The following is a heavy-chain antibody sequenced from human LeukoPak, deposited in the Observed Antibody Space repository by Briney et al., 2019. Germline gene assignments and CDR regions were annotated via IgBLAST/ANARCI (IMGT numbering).Heavy chain of an antibody. CDR3: ARAFSGYDLKMFSGYFDY. CDR2: IYYSWST. V-gene: IGHV4-39*07. J-gene: IGHJ4*02. Sequence: SETLSLTCTVSGGSISSSSYYWGWIRQPPGKGLEWIGSIYYSWSTYYNPSLKSRVTISVDTSKNQFSLKMSSVTAADTAVYYCARAFSGYDLKMFSGYFDYWGQGTLVTVSS. D-gene: IGHD5-12*01. CDR1: GGSISSSSYY.